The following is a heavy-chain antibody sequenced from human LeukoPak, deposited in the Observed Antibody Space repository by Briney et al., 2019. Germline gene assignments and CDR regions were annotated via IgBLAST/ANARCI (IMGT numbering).Heavy chain of an antibody. CDR1: GFTFDDYA. J-gene: IGHJ4*02. V-gene: IGHV3-43*02. Sequence: GGSLRLSCAASGFTFDDYAMHWVRQAPGKDLEWVSLITGDGDSTYYADSVKGRFTISRDNSKNSLYLQVNSLRTEDTALYYCAKEAVVGARYYFDYWGQGSLVTVSS. CDR2: ITGDGDST. D-gene: IGHD1-26*01. CDR3: AKEAVVGARYYFDY.